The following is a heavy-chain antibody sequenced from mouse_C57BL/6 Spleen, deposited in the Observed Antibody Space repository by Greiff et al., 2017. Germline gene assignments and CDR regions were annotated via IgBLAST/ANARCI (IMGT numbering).Heavy chain of an antibody. CDR3: ARHEDATVVTDWFDY. CDR2: FYPGSGSI. Sequence: VKLQESGAELVKPGASVKLSCKASGYTFTEYTIHWVKQRSGQGLEWIGWFYPGSGSIKYNEKFKDKATLTADKSSSTVYMELSSLTSEDSAVYYCARHEDATVVTDWFDYWGQGTPLTVSA. J-gene: IGHJ2*01. CDR1: GYTFTEYT. V-gene: IGHV1-62-2*01. D-gene: IGHD1-1*01.